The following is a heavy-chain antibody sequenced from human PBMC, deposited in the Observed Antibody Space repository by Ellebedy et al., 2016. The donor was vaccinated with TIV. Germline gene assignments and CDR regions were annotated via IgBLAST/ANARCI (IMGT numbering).Heavy chain of an antibody. Sequence: PGGSLRLSCAASGFTFSKYWMHWVRQVPGKGLVWVSCIKTDGETLYVDSVKGRFTVYRDNAKNTLYLQMNSLTADDTAVYYCARAGYCDNDLCNTPESWGQGTLVTVSS. J-gene: IGHJ5*02. V-gene: IGHV3-74*01. CDR3: ARAGYCDNDLCNTPES. CDR2: IKTDGET. CDR1: GFTFSKYW. D-gene: IGHD2-8*01.